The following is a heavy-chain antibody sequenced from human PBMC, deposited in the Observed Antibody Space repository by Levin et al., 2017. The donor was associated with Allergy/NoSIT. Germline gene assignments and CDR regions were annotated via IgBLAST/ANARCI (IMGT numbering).Heavy chain of an antibody. CDR3: AKLADTAMVPPYWYFDR. CDR2: ISGSGDNT. CDR1: GFTFSSYA. J-gene: IGHJ2*01. D-gene: IGHD5-18*01. Sequence: GGSLRLSCAASGFTFSSYAMSWVRQAPGKGLEWVSVISGSGDNTHYADSVKGRFTISRDNSKNTLYLQMNSLRAEDTAIYYCAKLADTAMVPPYWYFDRWGRGTLVTVSS. V-gene: IGHV3-23*01.